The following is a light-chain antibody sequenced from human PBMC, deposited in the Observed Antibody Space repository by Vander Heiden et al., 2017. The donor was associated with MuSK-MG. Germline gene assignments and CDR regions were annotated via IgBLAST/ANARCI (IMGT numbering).Light chain of an antibody. Sequence: DIQMTQSPSSLSPSVGDRVTITCQATHDIRNSLNWYQHRPGKAPKLLISDASKLQTGGPSRFTGSGSGSDFSLTISSLQPEDTATYYCQQHQDVPPLTFGGGTKVEI. CDR1: HDIRNS. CDR3: QQHQDVPPLT. J-gene: IGKJ4*01. CDR2: DAS. V-gene: IGKV1-33*01.